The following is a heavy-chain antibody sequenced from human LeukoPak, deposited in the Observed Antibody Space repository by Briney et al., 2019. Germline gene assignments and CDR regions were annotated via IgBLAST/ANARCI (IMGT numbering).Heavy chain of an antibody. CDR1: GFTFSSYW. CDR3: AREYQVTARFDP. V-gene: IGHV3-74*01. Sequence: GGSLRLSCAASGFTFSSYWMHWLRQAPGKGLVWVSRTNSDGSSISYADSVKGRFTISRDNAKNTLYLQIDSLRVEDTAVYYCAREYQVTARFDPCGQGTLVTVSS. CDR2: TNSDGSSI. D-gene: IGHD5-18*01. J-gene: IGHJ5*02.